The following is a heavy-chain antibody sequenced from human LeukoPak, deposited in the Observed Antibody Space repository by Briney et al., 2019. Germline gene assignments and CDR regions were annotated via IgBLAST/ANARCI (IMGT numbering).Heavy chain of an antibody. J-gene: IGHJ4*02. V-gene: IGHV3-33*06. CDR2: ISYDGKNI. D-gene: IGHD5-12*01. CDR3: AKTYSRESGYDFFFHY. Sequence: GRSLRLSCAASEFSFSNYGFHWVRQAPGKWLDWVSAISYDGKNIHYADSVKGRFTISRDNSRNTVYLQMNSLRVEDTAVYYCAKTYSRESGYDFFFHYWGQGTRVTVSS. CDR1: EFSFSNYG.